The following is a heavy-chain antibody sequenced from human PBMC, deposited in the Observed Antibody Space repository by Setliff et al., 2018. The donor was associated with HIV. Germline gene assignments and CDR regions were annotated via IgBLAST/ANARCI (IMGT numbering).Heavy chain of an antibody. D-gene: IGHD2-15*01. V-gene: IGHV1-18*01. J-gene: IGHJ4*02. Sequence: ASVKVSCKASGYTFTSYGITWVRQAPGQGLEWMGWISTYNGNTHYAQKLQGRVTMTTDTSTSTAYMELRSLRSDDTAMYYCARKYTGSPLDYWGQGTLVTVSS. CDR1: GYTFTSYG. CDR2: ISTYNGNT. CDR3: ARKYTGSPLDY.